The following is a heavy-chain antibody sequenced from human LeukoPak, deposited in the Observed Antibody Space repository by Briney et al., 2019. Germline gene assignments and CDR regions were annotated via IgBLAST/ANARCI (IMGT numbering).Heavy chain of an antibody. CDR3: AGPPPPTPVTAKLGPFDY. V-gene: IGHV3-23*01. J-gene: IGHJ4*02. CDR1: GFTFSSYA. D-gene: IGHD2-21*02. Sequence: KTGGSLRLPCAASGFTFSSYAMSWVREAPGKGLEWVSAISGSGGSTYYADSVKGRLTISRDNSKNTLYLQMNSQRAADVAVYSYAGPPPPTPVTAKLGPFDYWGQGTLVTVSS. CDR2: ISGSGGST.